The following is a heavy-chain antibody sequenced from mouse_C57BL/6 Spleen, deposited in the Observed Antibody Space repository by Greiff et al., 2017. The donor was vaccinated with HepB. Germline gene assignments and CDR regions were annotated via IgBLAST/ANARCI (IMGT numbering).Heavy chain of an antibody. CDR1: GFTFSSYA. V-gene: IGHV5-4*01. D-gene: IGHD1-1*02. J-gene: IGHJ2*01. CDR2: ISDGGSYT. Sequence: EVQLVESGGGLVKPGGSLKLSCAASGFTFSSYAMSWVRQTPEKRLEWVATISDGGSYTYYPDNVKGRFTISRDNAKNNLYLQMSHLKSEDTAMYDCARGGGDGDFDYWGQGTTLTVSS. CDR3: ARGGGDGDFDY.